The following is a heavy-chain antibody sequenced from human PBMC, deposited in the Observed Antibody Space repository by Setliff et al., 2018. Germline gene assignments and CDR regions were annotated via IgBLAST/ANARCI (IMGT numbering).Heavy chain of an antibody. J-gene: IGHJ4*02. V-gene: IGHV4-59*01. CDR2: VYHSGTA. D-gene: IGHD1-1*01. Sequence: SETLSLTCTVSGGPFSGASIWSWIRQPPGKGLEFIGYVYHSGTAKYDPSLESRAIMSVDASKNEISLKLKSVTAADTAVYYCAKGGTYRYFDFWGQGAPVTVSS. CDR1: GGPFSGAS. CDR3: AKGGTYRYFDF.